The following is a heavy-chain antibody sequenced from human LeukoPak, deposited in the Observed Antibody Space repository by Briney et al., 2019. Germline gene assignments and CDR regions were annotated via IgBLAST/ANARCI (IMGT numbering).Heavy chain of an antibody. Sequence: ASVKVSCKASGYTFTSYGISWVRQAPGQGLEWMGWISAYNGNTNYAQKLQGRVTMTTDTSTSTAYMELRSLRSDDTVVYYCAREPRGYQLLHAFDIWGQGAMVTVSS. CDR1: GYTFTSYG. V-gene: IGHV1-18*01. CDR3: AREPRGYQLLHAFDI. CDR2: ISAYNGNT. J-gene: IGHJ3*02. D-gene: IGHD2-2*01.